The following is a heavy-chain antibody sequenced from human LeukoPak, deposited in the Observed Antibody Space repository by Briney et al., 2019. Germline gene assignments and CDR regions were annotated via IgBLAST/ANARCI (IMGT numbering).Heavy chain of an antibody. Sequence: SETLSLTCTVSSGSITSYYWNWIRQPAGKGLEWIGRIYSSGSTDYNPSLKSRVTMSVDTSKNQFSLTLSSVTAADSAVYYCARARGRLLLVDYWGQGTLVTVSS. D-gene: IGHD2-15*01. CDR3: ARARGRLLLVDY. J-gene: IGHJ4*02. V-gene: IGHV4-4*07. CDR2: IYSSGST. CDR1: SGSITSYY.